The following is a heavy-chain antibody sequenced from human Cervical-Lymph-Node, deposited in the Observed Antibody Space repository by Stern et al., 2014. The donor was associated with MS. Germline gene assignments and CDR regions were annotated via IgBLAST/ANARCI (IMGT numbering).Heavy chain of an antibody. D-gene: IGHD6-19*01. CDR3: ARGRRSSGWSPPDAFDI. J-gene: IGHJ3*02. Sequence: APLFQSGDEAKKPGASVMVSCKASGYNFTDYYMHWGPQAPGQGLEGMGWINHNSGGTNYAQKFQGWVTMTRDTSLSAAYMDLSRLRSDDTAVYYCARGRRSSGWSPPDAFDIWGQGTMVTVSS. V-gene: IGHV1-2*04. CDR1: GYNFTDYY. CDR2: INHNSGGT.